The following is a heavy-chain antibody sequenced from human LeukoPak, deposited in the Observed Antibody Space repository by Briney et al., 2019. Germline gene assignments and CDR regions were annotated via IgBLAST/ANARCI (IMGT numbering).Heavy chain of an antibody. Sequence: PGGSLRLSCAASGFTFSSYSMNWVRQAPGKGLEWVSYISSSSSIIYYADSVKGRFTISRDNAKNSLYLQMNSLRDEDTAVYYCARDKLKQWLVYGLDYWGQGTLVTVSS. D-gene: IGHD6-19*01. V-gene: IGHV3-48*02. J-gene: IGHJ4*02. CDR3: ARDKLKQWLVYGLDY. CDR2: ISSSSSII. CDR1: GFTFSSYS.